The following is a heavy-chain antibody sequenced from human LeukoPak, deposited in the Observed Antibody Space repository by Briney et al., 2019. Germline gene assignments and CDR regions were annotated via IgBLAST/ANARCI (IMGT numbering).Heavy chain of an antibody. Sequence: PGRSLRLSCAASGFTFSSYAMHWVRQAPGKGLEWVAVISYDGSNKYYADSVKGRFTISRDNSKNTLYPQMNSLRAEDTAVYYCASSSSGWFDPWGQGTLVTVSS. J-gene: IGHJ5*02. V-gene: IGHV3-30-3*01. CDR2: ISYDGSNK. CDR1: GFTFSSYA. D-gene: IGHD6-19*01. CDR3: ASSSSGWFDP.